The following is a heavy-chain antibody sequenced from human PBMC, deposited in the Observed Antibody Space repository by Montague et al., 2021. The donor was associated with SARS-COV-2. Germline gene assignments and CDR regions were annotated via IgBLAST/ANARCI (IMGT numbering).Heavy chain of an antibody. D-gene: IGHD5-12*01. CDR1: GDSISSSSYF. CDR2: IYYSGST. J-gene: IGHJ4*02. V-gene: IGHV4-39*01. Sequence: SETLSLTCSVSGDSISSSSYFWGWIRQPPGKGLEWIGSIYYSGSTFYNPSLKSRVTISVDTSKKQFSLKLTSVTAADTALYFCARHGTPGYGSFDSWGQGTLVAVSS. CDR3: ARHGTPGYGSFDS.